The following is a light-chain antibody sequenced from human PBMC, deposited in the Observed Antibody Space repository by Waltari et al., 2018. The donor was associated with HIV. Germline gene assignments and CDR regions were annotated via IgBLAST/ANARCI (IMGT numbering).Light chain of an antibody. CDR3: AAWDDSLRGSYV. CDR1: SSNIGSNY. V-gene: IGLV1-47*01. CDR2: RNN. Sequence: QSVLTQPPSTSGTPGQRVTISCFGSSSNIGSNYVYWYQQLPGTAPKLLIYRNNQRPSGVPDRFSGSKSGTSASLAISGLRSEDEADYYCAAWDDSLRGSYVFGPGTKVTVL. J-gene: IGLJ1*01.